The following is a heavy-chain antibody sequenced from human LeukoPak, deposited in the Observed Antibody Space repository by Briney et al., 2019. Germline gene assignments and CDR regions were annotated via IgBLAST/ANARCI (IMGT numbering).Heavy chain of an antibody. J-gene: IGHJ3*02. CDR2: INPNSGGT. D-gene: IGHD3-10*01. CDR1: GYTFTGYY. V-gene: IGHV1-2*02. CDR3: ARELVYGSGSYSGGFDT. Sequence: ASVKVSCKASGYTFTGYYMHWVRQAPGQGLEWMGWINPNSGGTKYAQKFQGRVTMTRDTSISTAYMELSRLRSDDTAVYYCARELVYGSGSYSGGFDTWGQGTMVTVSS.